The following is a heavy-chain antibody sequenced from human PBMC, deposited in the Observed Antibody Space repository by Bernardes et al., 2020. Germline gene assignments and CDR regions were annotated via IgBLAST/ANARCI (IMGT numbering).Heavy chain of an antibody. J-gene: IGHJ3*02. CDR1: GFTFSSYA. D-gene: IGHD3-3*01. CDR3: ARAPYYDFWSGYFLKKFDI. Sequence: GGSLRLSCAASGFTFSSYAMSWVRQAPGKGLEWVSTISGSGGSTYYADSVKGRFTISRDNSKNTLYLQMNSLRAEDTAVYYCARAPYYDFWSGYFLKKFDIWGQGTMVTVSS. V-gene: IGHV3-23*01. CDR2: ISGSGGST.